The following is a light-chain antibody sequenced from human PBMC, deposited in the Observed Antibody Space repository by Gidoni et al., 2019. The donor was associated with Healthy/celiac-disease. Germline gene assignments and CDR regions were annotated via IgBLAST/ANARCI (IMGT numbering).Light chain of an antibody. CDR2: AAS. J-gene: IGKJ4*01. V-gene: IGKV1-39*01. CDR3: QQSYSTPLT. Sequence: DIQMTQSPSSLSASVGDRVTITCRASQSISSYLNWYQQKPGKAPKLLIYAASSLRSGVPSRFSGSGSGTDFTLTISSLQPEDFATYYCQQSYSTPLTFXXXTKXEIK. CDR1: QSISSY.